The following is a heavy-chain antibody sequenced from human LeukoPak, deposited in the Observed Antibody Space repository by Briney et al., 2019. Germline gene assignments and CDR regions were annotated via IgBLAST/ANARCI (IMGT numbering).Heavy chain of an antibody. V-gene: IGHV3-21*01. D-gene: IGHD6-13*01. CDR3: AREGRSSSWDHFYYYYGMDV. CDR2: ISSSSSYI. CDR1: GFTFSSYT. Sequence: PGGSLRLSCAASGFTFSSYTMNWVRQAPGKGLEWVSYISSSSSYIYYADSVKGRFTISRDNAENSLYLQMNSLRAEDTAVYYCAREGRSSSWDHFYYYYGMDVWGQGTTVTVSS. J-gene: IGHJ6*02.